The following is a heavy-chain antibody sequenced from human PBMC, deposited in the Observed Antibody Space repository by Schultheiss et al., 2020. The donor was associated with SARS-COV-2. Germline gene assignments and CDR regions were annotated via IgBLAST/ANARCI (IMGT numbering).Heavy chain of an antibody. CDR2: IYTSGST. CDR3: ARFNPMNWLVAATGPGMDV. D-gene: IGHD2-15*01. V-gene: IGHV4-4*07. CDR1: GGSISSYY. Sequence: SETLSLTCTVSGGSISSYYWSWIRQPAGKGLEWIGCIYTSGSTNYNPSLKSRVTMSVDTSKNQFSLKLSSVTAADTAVYYCARFNPMNWLVAATGPGMDVWGQGTTVTVSS. J-gene: IGHJ6*02.